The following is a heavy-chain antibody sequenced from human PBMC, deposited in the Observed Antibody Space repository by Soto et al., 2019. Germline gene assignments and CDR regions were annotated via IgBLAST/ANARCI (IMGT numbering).Heavy chain of an antibody. CDR1: GGSISSYY. CDR2: IYYSGST. CDR3: ARDATISSWYMGGWFDP. Sequence: SETLSLTCTVSGGSISSYYWSWIRQPPGKGLEWIGYIYYSGSTNYNPSLKSRVTISVDTSKNQFSLKLSSVTAADTAVYYCARDATISSWYMGGWFDPWGQGTLVTVSS. D-gene: IGHD6-13*01. J-gene: IGHJ5*02. V-gene: IGHV4-59*01.